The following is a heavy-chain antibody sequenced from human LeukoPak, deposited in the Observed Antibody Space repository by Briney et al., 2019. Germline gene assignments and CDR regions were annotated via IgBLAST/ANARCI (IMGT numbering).Heavy chain of an antibody. V-gene: IGHV3-48*01. CDR2: ISSSGSTI. Sequence: GGSLRLSCAASGFTFSSYSMNWVRQAPGKGLEWVSYISSSGSTIYYADSVKGRFTISRDNAKNSLYLQMNSLRAEDTAVYYCAKEGAAAGLHLFDYWGQGTLVTVSS. CDR3: AKEGAAAGLHLFDY. CDR1: GFTFSSYS. J-gene: IGHJ4*02. D-gene: IGHD6-13*01.